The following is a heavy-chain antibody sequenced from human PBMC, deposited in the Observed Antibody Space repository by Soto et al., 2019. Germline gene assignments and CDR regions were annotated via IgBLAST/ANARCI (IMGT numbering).Heavy chain of an antibody. CDR3: ARGVKYSSGWYTL. CDR2: VTTTGTIT. Sequence: QVQLVESGGGLVKSGGSLRLSCAASGFIFSDYYMSWISQAPGKGLEWVSYVTTTGTITHYADSVKGRFTISRDNARNSLYLQMHSLRVDDTAVYYCARGVKYSSGWYTLWGQGTLVTVSS. J-gene: IGHJ4*02. CDR1: GFIFSDYY. V-gene: IGHV3-11*01. D-gene: IGHD6-19*01.